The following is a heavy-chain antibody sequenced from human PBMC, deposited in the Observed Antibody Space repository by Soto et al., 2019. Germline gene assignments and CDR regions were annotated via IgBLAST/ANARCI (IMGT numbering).Heavy chain of an antibody. D-gene: IGHD3-9*01. CDR1: GFTFSSYS. V-gene: IGHV3-21*01. J-gene: IGHJ4*02. CDR2: ISISSSYI. Sequence: PGGSLRLSCAVSGFTFSSYSMNWVRQAPGKGLEWVSSISISSSYIYYADSVKGRFTISRDNAKNSLYLQMNSLRAEDTAVYYCARAAYYDILTSYYYFPYWGQGTLATVSS. CDR3: ARAAYYDILTSYYYFPY.